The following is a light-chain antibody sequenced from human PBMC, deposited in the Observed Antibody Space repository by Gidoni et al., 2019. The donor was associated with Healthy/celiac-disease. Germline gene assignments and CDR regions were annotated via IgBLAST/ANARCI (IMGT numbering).Light chain of an antibody. J-gene: IGKJ2*01. V-gene: IGKV3-11*01. Sequence: EIVLTQSPATLSLSPGERATLSCRARQRVSSYLAWYQQKPGQAPRLLIYDASNRATGIPARFSGSGSGTDFTLTISSLEPEDFAVYYCQQRSNWPPRYTFGQGTKLEIK. CDR3: QQRSNWPPRYT. CDR1: QRVSSY. CDR2: DAS.